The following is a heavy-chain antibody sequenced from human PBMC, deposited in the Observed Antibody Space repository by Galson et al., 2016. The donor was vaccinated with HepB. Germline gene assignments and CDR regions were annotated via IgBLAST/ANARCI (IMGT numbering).Heavy chain of an antibody. CDR1: GYSFTSYW. CDR3: ARSGLGYCTDGSCFIDY. D-gene: IGHD2-15*01. V-gene: IGHV5-51*01. CDR2: IYPGDSDT. J-gene: IGHJ4*02. Sequence: QSGAEVKKSGESLRISCKASGYSFTSYWIGWVRQMPGKGLEWMGFIYPGDSDTRYSPSLQGQVTISADKSISTAYLRWSSLKASDTAMYYCARSGLGYCTDGSCFIDYWGQGTLVTVSS.